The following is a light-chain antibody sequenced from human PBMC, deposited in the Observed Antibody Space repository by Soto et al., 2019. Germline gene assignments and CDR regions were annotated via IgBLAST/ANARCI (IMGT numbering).Light chain of an antibody. Sequence: QSALTQPASVSGSPGQSITISCTGTSSDVGSYNLVSWYQQHPGKAPKLMIYEGSKRPSGVSNRFSGSKSGNTASLTISGLQAEDEADYYCCSYAGSSTPLVFGTGTKVTLL. CDR2: EGS. CDR3: CSYAGSSTPLV. J-gene: IGLJ1*01. V-gene: IGLV2-23*01. CDR1: SSDVGSYNL.